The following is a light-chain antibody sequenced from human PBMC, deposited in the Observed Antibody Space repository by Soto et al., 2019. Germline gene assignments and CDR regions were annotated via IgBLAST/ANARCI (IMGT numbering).Light chain of an antibody. CDR3: QQYNNWPPIFT. CDR2: GAS. J-gene: IGKJ3*01. V-gene: IGKV3-15*01. CDR1: QSVSNN. Sequence: EIVMTQSPATLSVSPGERATLSCRASQSVSNNLAWYQQKPGQAPRLLIYGASTRATGIPARFSGRGSGTEFTLTISSLQSEDFAVYYCQQYNNWPPIFTFGPGTNVDIK.